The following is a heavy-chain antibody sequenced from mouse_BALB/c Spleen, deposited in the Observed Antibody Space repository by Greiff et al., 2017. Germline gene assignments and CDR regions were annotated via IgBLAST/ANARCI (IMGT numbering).Heavy chain of an antibody. Sequence: EVHLVESGGGLVKPGGSLKLSCAASGFTFSDYYMYWVRQTPEKRLEWVATISDGGSYTYYPDSVKGRFTISRDNAKNNLYLQMSSLKSEDTAMYYCARANWEPSFAYWGQGTLVTVSA. CDR1: GFTFSDYY. V-gene: IGHV5-4*02. CDR3: ARANWEPSFAY. J-gene: IGHJ3*01. D-gene: IGHD4-1*01. CDR2: ISDGGSYT.